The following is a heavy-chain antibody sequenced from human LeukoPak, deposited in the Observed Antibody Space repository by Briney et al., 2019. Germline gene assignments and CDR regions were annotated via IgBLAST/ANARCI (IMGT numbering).Heavy chain of an antibody. CDR1: GFTFSSYA. CDR3: AKDGTSGLVITEYFQH. CDR2: ISGSGGST. J-gene: IGHJ1*01. V-gene: IGHV3-23*01. Sequence: GGSLRLSCAASGFTFSSYAMSWVRQAPGKGLEWVSAISGSGGSTYYADSVKGRLTISRDNSKNTLYLQMNSLRAEDTAVYYCAKDGTSGLVITEYFQHWGQGTLVTVSS. D-gene: IGHD3-22*01.